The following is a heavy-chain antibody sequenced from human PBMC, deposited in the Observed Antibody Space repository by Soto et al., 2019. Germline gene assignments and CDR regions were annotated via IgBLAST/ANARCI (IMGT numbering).Heavy chain of an antibody. CDR1: GYTFSGFY. D-gene: IGHD1-26*01. J-gene: IGHJ4*02. CDR2: INPNSGGT. V-gene: IGHV1-2*02. Sequence: ASVKVSCKASGYTFSGFYMHWVRQAPGQGLEWMGWINPNSGGTKSAEKFQGRVTMTRDTSISTAYMELSRLTSDDTAVYYCASDRFRGTYYLRGVTYFFEEWGQGAPVTVSS. CDR3: ASDRFRGTYYLRGVTYFFEE.